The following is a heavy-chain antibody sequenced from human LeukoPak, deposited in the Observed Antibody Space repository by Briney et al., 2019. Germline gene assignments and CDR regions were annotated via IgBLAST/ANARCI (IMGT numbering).Heavy chain of an antibody. CDR2: IIPILGIA. CDR1: GSTFSSHA. J-gene: IGHJ6*02. D-gene: IGHD4-17*01. CDR3: ARESLNGVKYYYGMDV. Sequence: SVKVSCKASGSTFSSHAISWVRQAPGQGLEWMGRIIPILGIANYAQKFQGRVTITADKSTSTAYMELSSLGSEDTAVYYCARESLNGVKYYYGMDVWGQGTTVTVSS. V-gene: IGHV1-69*04.